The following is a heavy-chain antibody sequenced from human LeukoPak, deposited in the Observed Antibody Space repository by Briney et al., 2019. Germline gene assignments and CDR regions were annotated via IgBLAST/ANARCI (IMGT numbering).Heavy chain of an antibody. CDR2: IRYDGSNK. CDR1: GFTFSSYG. Sequence: GGSLRLSCAASGFTFSSYGMHWVRQAPGKGLEWVAFIRYDGSNKYYADSVKGRFTISRDNSKNTLYLQMNSLRAEDTAVYYCARGGDGSGSYWEENWFDPWGQGTLVTVSS. CDR3: ARGGDGSGSYWEENWFDP. V-gene: IGHV3-30*02. J-gene: IGHJ5*02. D-gene: IGHD3-10*01.